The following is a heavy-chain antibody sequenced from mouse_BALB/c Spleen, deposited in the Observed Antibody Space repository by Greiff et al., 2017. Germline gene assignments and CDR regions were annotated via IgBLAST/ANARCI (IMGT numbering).Heavy chain of an antibody. J-gene: IGHJ3*01. V-gene: IGHV2-6-7*01. D-gene: IGHD2-1*01. Sequence: QVQLKESGPGLVAPSQSLSITCTVSGFSLTGYGVNWVRQPPGKGLEWLGMIWGDGSTDYNSALKSRLSISKDNSKSQVFLKMNSLQTDDTARYYCARESGNYGNYAFAYWGQGTLVTVSA. CDR3: ARESGNYGNYAFAY. CDR2: IWGDGST. CDR1: GFSLTGYG.